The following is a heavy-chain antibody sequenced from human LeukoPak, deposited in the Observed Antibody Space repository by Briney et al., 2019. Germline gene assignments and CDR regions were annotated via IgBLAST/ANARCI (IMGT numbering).Heavy chain of an antibody. J-gene: IGHJ4*02. CDR2: IYYSGST. CDR1: GGSISSGGYY. Sequence: PSETPSLTCTVSGGSISSGGYYWSWIRQHPGKGLEWIGYIYYSGSTYYNPSLRSRVTISVDTSKNQFSLKLSSVTAADTAVYYCARSAIAAAGSPIDYWGQGTLVTVSS. V-gene: IGHV4-31*03. D-gene: IGHD6-13*01. CDR3: ARSAIAAAGSPIDY.